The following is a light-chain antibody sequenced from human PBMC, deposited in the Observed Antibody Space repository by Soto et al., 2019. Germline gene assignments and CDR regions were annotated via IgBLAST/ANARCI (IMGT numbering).Light chain of an antibody. J-gene: IGKJ1*01. CDR3: QQHGSGPWT. V-gene: IGKV3-20*01. CDR2: VAS. CDR1: QSVSSNN. Sequence: EIVLTQSPDTLSLSPGERATLSCRASQSVSSNNLAWYQHKPGQPPRLLIYVASRRATGIPDRFSGSGSGSEFTLPITRLEPEDFAVYYCQQHGSGPWTFGQGNKVEIK.